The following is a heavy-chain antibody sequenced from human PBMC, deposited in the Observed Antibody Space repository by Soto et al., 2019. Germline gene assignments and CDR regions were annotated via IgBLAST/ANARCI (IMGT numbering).Heavy chain of an antibody. V-gene: IGHV4-34*01. Sequence: SETLSLTCAVYGGSFSGYYWSWIRQPPWKGLEWIGEINHSGSTNYNPSLKSRVTISVDTSKNQFSLKLSSVTAADTAVYYCARENKFGFWSGYYSYGMDVWGQGTTVTVSS. CDR2: INHSGST. D-gene: IGHD3-3*01. CDR1: GGSFSGYY. CDR3: ARENKFGFWSGYYSYGMDV. J-gene: IGHJ6*02.